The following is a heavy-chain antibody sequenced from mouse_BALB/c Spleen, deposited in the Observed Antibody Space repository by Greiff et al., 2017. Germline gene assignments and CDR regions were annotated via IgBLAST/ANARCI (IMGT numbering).Heavy chain of an antibody. CDR2: IWGDGST. V-gene: IGHV2-6-7*01. D-gene: IGHD3-1*01. Sequence: VQVVESGPGLVAPSQSLSITCTVSGFSFTGYGVNWVRQTPGKGLGWLGMIWGDGSTDYNSALKSRLSIIKDNSKSHVFLKMISLQTDDTARYYCATDSSGYVHLAYWGQGTLVTVSA. J-gene: IGHJ3*01. CDR1: GFSFTGYG. CDR3: ATDSSGYVHLAY.